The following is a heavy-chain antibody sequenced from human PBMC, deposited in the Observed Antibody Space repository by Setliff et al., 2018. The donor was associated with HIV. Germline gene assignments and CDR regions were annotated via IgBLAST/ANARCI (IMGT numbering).Heavy chain of an antibody. Sequence: GGSLRLSCAASGFTFSSYWMHWVRQAPGKGLEWVAVTWSDGNKRYYADSVKGRFTISRDNSKNTVYLQMDSLRAEDTAVYYCARDDDATSHYSRFDYWGQGTPVTVS. CDR2: TWSDGNKR. D-gene: IGHD1-26*01. CDR3: ARDDDATSHYSRFDY. V-gene: IGHV3-33*08. CDR1: GFTFSSYW. J-gene: IGHJ4*02.